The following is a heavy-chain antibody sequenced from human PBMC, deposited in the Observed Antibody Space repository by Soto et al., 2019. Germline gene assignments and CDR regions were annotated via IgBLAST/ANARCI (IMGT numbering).Heavy chain of an antibody. V-gene: IGHV3-30-3*01. CDR2: ISYDGSNK. CDR1: GFTFSSYA. Sequence: QVQLVESGGGVGQPGRSLRLSCAASGFTFSSYAMHWVRQAPGKGLEWVAVISYDGSNKYYADSVKGRFTISRDNSKNTLYLQTNRLRAEDTAVYYCARDFKLPGYGMDVWGQGTTVTVSS. J-gene: IGHJ6*02. CDR3: ARDFKLPGYGMDV.